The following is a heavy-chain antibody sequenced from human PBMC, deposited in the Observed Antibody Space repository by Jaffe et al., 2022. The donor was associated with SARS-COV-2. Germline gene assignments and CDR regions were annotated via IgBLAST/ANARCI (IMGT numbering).Heavy chain of an antibody. CDR2: IYPGDSDS. Sequence: EVQLVQSGAEVKKPGESLKISCMGSGYSFNTYWIAWVRQMPGKGLEWMGIIYPGDSDSRYSPSFEGQVTLSVDKSINTAYLQWSSLKASDTAMYYCARGIRYCSGGNCYGGDWFDTWGQGTLVSVSS. CDR1: GYSFNTYW. J-gene: IGHJ5*02. V-gene: IGHV5-51*01. D-gene: IGHD2-15*01. CDR3: ARGIRYCSGGNCYGGDWFDT.